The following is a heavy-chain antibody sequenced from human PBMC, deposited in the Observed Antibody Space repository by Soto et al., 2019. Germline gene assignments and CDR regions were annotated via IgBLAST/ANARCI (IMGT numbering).Heavy chain of an antibody. Sequence: QVTLKESGPVLVRPTETLTLTCTVSGFSLNNVRMGVTWIRQPPGKALEWLAHISSTDEKAYSPSLKTRLTISKETSDVQVVLCMTNLDPFDTGTYYCVRLVLRSANSYTFYRFYHGLDVWGPGTAVTVSS. CDR2: ISSTDEK. J-gene: IGHJ6*02. V-gene: IGHV2-26*01. D-gene: IGHD3-10*01. CDR1: GFSLNNVRMG. CDR3: VRLVLRSANSYTFYRFYHGLDV.